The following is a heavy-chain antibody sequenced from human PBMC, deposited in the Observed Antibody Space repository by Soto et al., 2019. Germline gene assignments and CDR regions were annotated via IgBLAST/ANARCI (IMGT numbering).Heavy chain of an antibody. D-gene: IGHD3-22*01. CDR3: ARGNSITMIVVVNALRDY. CDR2: ISYDGSNK. J-gene: IGHJ4*02. Sequence: QVQLVESGGGVVQPGRSLRLSCAASGFTFSSYAMHWVRQAPGKGLEWVAVISYDGSNKYYADSVKGRFTISRDNSKNTLYLQMNSLRVEDTAVYYCARGNSITMIVVVNALRDYWGQGTLVTVSS. V-gene: IGHV3-30-3*01. CDR1: GFTFSSYA.